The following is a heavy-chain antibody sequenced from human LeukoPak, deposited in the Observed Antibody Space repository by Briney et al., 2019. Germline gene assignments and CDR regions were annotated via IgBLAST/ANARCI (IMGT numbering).Heavy chain of an antibody. J-gene: IGHJ4*02. CDR1: AFTLSDYW. CDR2: IREDGSEK. D-gene: IGHD1-7*01. CDR3: ARGVNYAFDY. Sequence: SGGSLRLSCATSAFTLSDYWMSWVRQTPGKGLEWVANIREDGSEKYYVDSVKGRFTISRDNAKNSLYLQMNSLRVEDTAVYYCARGVNYAFDYWGQGTPVTVSS. V-gene: IGHV3-7*04.